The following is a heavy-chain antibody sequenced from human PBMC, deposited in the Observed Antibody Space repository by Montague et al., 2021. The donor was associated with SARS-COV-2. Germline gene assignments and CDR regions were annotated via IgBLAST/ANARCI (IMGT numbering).Heavy chain of an antibody. J-gene: IGHJ4*02. Sequence: SETLSLTCNVSGGSFTLYYWSCIRQTPGRGLEWIGLIYYSGSTIYNPSLKSRVTMSVDTSKNQFSLRLTSVTAADTAVYYCAREKYYFDSSGLRNDYFDYWGQGILVTVSS. V-gene: IGHV4-59*01. CDR3: AREKYYFDSSGLRNDYFDY. D-gene: IGHD3-22*01. CDR2: IYYSGST. CDR1: GGSFTLYY.